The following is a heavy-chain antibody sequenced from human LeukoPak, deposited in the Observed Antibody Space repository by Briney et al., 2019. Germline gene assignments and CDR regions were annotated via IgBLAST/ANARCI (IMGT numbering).Heavy chain of an antibody. V-gene: IGHV3-30*06. CDR2: ISYDGSNK. CDR1: GFTFSSYG. J-gene: IGHJ6*02. Sequence: GGSLRLSCAASGFTFSSYGMHWVRQAPGKGLEWVAVISYDGSNKYYADSVKGRFTISRDNSKNTLYLQMNSLRAEDTAVYYCARGVLYGDYPSSYYYYYGMDVWGQGTTVTVSS. CDR3: ARGVLYGDYPSSYYYYYGMDV. D-gene: IGHD4-17*01.